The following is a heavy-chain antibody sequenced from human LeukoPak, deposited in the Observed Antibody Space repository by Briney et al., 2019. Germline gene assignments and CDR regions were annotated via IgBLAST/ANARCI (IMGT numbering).Heavy chain of an antibody. CDR3: ARDRGSGVSRVLDY. Sequence: GGSLRLSCAASGFTFSSYSMNWVRQAPGKGLEWVSSISSSSSYIYYADSVKGRFTISRDNAKNPLYLQMNSLRAEDTAVYYCARDRGSGVSRVLDYWGQGTLVTVSS. J-gene: IGHJ4*02. V-gene: IGHV3-21*01. D-gene: IGHD3-10*01. CDR2: ISSSSSYI. CDR1: GFTFSSYS.